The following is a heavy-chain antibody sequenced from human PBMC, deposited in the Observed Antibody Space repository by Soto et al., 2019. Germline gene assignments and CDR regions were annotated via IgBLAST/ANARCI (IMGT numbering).Heavy chain of an antibody. Sequence: QVQLQESGPGLVKPSETLSLTCTVSGGSISSYYWSWIRQPPGKGLEWIGYIYYSGSTNYNPSLKRRVTISVDTSKTQFSLKLSSVTAADTAVYYCARLRSGITIFGVAEIYMDVWGKGTTVTVSS. CDR1: GGSISSYY. CDR2: IYYSGST. CDR3: ARLRSGITIFGVAEIYMDV. V-gene: IGHV4-59*08. D-gene: IGHD3-3*01. J-gene: IGHJ6*03.